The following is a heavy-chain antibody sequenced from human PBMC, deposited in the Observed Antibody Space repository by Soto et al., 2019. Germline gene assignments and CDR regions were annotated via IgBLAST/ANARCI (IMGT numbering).Heavy chain of an antibody. V-gene: IGHV4-34*01. CDR2: INHYGTT. Sequence: SEPLSLTCAVYCGSFSGYCWSWIRQPPGKGLEWIGEINHYGTTNYKPSLKSRVTMSLDTSKNQFSLKLRFVTAADTAVYYCARGGSRWIHTNWLDPWGQGTLVTVSS. D-gene: IGHD5-18*01. CDR1: CGSFSGYC. J-gene: IGHJ5*02. CDR3: ARGGSRWIHTNWLDP.